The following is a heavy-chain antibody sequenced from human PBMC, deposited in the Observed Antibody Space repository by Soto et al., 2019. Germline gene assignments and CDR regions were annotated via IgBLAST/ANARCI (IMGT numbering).Heavy chain of an antibody. CDR1: GGTFSRYA. J-gene: IGHJ5*02. CDR2: IIPIFGTP. V-gene: IGHV1-69*06. Sequence: SVKVSCKASGGTFSRYAINWVRQAPGQGLEWMGGIIPIFGTPNYAQKFQGRITITADKSTSTAYMELNSLTYDDTAAYYCARDGGRGSWFDPWGQGTLGTAPQ. CDR3: ARDGGRGSWFDP. D-gene: IGHD3-16*01.